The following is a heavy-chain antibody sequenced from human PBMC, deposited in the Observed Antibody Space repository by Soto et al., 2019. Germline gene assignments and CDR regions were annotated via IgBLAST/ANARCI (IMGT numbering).Heavy chain of an antibody. J-gene: IGHJ4*02. D-gene: IGHD3-16*01. CDR1: GGSISSGNYY. V-gene: IGHV4-31*03. Sequence: QVQLQESGPGLVKPSQPLSLTCTVSGGSISSGNYYWSWIRQHPRKGLEWIGYIDYSGSTYYKPSYKRRVTISGDTSKNQSSLKVISGTAAETAVYYCASSYDKASIGPFDYWGQGTLVTVSS. CDR2: IDYSGST. CDR3: ASSYDKASIGPFDY.